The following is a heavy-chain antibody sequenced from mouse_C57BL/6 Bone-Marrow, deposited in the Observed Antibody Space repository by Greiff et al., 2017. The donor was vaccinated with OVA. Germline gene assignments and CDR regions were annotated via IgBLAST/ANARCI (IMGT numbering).Heavy chain of an antibody. J-gene: IGHJ4*01. CDR2: ISYDGSN. V-gene: IGHV3-6*01. Sequence: EVQLVESGPGLVKPSQSLSLTCSVTGYSITSGYYWNWIRQFPGNKLEWMGYISYDGSNNYNPSLKNRISITRDTSKNQFFLKLNSVTTEDTATYYCARDRGVFFIYAMDYWGQGTSVTVSS. D-gene: IGHD1-1*01. CDR3: ARDRGVFFIYAMDY. CDR1: GYSITSGYY.